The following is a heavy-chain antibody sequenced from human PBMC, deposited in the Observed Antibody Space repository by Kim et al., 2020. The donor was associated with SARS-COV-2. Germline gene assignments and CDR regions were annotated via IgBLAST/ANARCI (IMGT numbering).Heavy chain of an antibody. Sequence: YRPSVQGQVTISTDKSISTAYLQWSSLKASDTAMYYCARHATTVVTPAAVWGQGTLVTVSS. J-gene: IGHJ4*02. V-gene: IGHV5-51*01. D-gene: IGHD4-17*01. CDR3: ARHATTVVTPAAV.